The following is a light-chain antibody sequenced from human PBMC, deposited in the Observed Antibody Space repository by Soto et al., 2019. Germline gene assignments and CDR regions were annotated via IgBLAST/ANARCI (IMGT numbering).Light chain of an antibody. CDR2: DVS. CDR1: QNIRNW. J-gene: IGKJ1*01. V-gene: IGKV1-5*01. CDR3: QQYDSYWT. Sequence: DIQMTHSPSTLSASILYIVTITFRASQNIRNWLAWYQQKPGKAPKLLIYDVSSLESGVPPRFSGSGSVTDFTLTISGLQPDDFATYYCQQYDSYWTFGQGTKVDIK.